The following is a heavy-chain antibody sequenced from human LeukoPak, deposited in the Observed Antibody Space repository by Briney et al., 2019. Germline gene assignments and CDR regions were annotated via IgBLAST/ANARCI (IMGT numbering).Heavy chain of an antibody. CDR3: TSELVYGSGSYDHDY. CDR1: GFTFGDYA. V-gene: IGHV3-49*04. J-gene: IGHJ4*02. D-gene: IGHD3-10*01. CDR2: IRSKAYGGTT. Sequence: QAGGSLRLSCTASGFTFGDYAMSWVRQAPGKGLEWVGFIRSKAYGGTTEYAASVKGRFTISRDDSKSIAYLQMNSLKTEDTAAYYCTSELVYGSGSYDHDYWGQGTLVTVSS.